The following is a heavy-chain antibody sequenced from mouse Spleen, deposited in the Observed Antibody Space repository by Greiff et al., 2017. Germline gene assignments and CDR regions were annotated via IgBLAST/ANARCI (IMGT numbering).Heavy chain of an antibody. D-gene: IGHD2-3*01. CDR1: GYTFTDYN. J-gene: IGHJ2*01. V-gene: IGHV1-18*01. Sequence: VQLQQSGPELVKPGASVKIPCKASGYTFTDYNMDWVKQSHGKSLEWIGDINPNNGGTIYNQKFKGKATLTVDKSSSTAYMELRSLTSEDTAVYYCARGVYDGYPYYFDYWGQGTTLTVSS. CDR2: INPNNGGT. CDR3: ARGVYDGYPYYFDY.